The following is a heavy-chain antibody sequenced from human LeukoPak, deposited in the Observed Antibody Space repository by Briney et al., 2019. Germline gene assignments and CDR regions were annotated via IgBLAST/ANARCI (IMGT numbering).Heavy chain of an antibody. J-gene: IGHJ6*02. CDR3: ARDSGDYGDYFFYYYSYGMDV. Sequence: ASVKVPCKASGYIFTSYGISWVRQAPGQGLEWMGWISAYNGNTNYAQKLQGRVTMTTDTYTSTAYIELRSLGSDDTAVYYCARDSGDYGDYFFYYYSYGMDVWGQGTTVTVSS. CDR2: ISAYNGNT. V-gene: IGHV1-18*01. CDR1: GYIFTSYG. D-gene: IGHD4-17*01.